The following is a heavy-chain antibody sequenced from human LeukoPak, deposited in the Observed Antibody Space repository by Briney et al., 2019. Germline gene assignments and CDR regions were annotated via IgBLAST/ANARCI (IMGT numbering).Heavy chain of an antibody. D-gene: IGHD3-9*01. J-gene: IGHJ6*03. V-gene: IGHV3-23*01. CDR1: GFTFSTYA. CDR2: ISGSGGST. CDR3: AKAEMYYYDILTGYYYYYYMDV. Sequence: GGSLRLSCVASGFTFSTYAMGWVRQVPGKGLEWVSAISGSGGSTYYADSVKGRFTISRDNSKNTLYLQMNSLRAEDTAVYYCAKAEMYYYDILTGYYYYYYMDVWGKGTTVTISS.